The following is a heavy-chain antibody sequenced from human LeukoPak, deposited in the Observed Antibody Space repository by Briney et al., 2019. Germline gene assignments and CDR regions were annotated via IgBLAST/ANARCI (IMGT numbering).Heavy chain of an antibody. Sequence: PSETLSLTCAVYGGSFSGYYWSWTRQPPGKGLEWIGEINHSGSTNYNPSLKSRVTISVDTSKNQFSLKLSSVTAAGTAVYYCARGRIHGGTNWGQGTLVTVSS. D-gene: IGHD5-18*01. V-gene: IGHV4-34*01. CDR1: GGSFSGYY. CDR2: INHSGST. CDR3: ARGRIHGGTN. J-gene: IGHJ4*02.